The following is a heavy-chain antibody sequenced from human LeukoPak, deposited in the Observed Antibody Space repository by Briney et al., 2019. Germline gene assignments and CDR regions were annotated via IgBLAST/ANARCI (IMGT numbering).Heavy chain of an antibody. V-gene: IGHV3-23*01. J-gene: IGHJ4*02. CDR1: GFTFTSYA. CDR3: PKASLPAQGSPLEY. CDR2: ITSAGST. Sequence: PGGSLRLSCGASGFTFTSYAMSWVRQAPGKGLEWVSVITSAGSTYYADFVRGRFTISRDSSKNPLYLQMNTLRAEATALNTRPKASLPAQGSPLEYWGQGTLVTVSS. D-gene: IGHD1-1*01.